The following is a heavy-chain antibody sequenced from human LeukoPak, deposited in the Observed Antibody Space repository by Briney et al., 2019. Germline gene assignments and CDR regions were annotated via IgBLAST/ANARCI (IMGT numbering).Heavy chain of an antibody. CDR3: AITLATINDAFDI. V-gene: IGHV3-21*01. CDR2: ISSSSSYI. CDR1: GFTFSSYS. D-gene: IGHD5-12*01. Sequence: PGGSLRLSCAASGFTFSSYSMNWVRQAPGKGLEWVSSISSSSSYIYYADSVKGRFTISRDNAKNSLYLQMNSLRAEDTAVYYCAITLATINDAFDIWGQGTMVTVSS. J-gene: IGHJ3*02.